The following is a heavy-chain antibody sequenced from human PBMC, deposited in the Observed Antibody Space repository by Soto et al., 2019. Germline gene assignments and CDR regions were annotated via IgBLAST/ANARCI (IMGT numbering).Heavy chain of an antibody. J-gene: IGHJ4*02. CDR2: ISLSGSDM. CDR1: GGNFISYT. D-gene: IGHD3-10*01. V-gene: IGHV3-48*01. Sequence: GGSLRVSWTASGGNFISYTMNCVRQAPGKGLEWVSYISLSGSDMYYAGSVKGRFTISRDNATNSLSLQMNSLRAEDTAVYYCVRDPIWSFDYWGQGTPVTVSS. CDR3: VRDPIWSFDY.